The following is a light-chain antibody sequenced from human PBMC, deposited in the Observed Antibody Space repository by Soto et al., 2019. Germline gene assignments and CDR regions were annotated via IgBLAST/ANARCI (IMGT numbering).Light chain of an antibody. CDR2: DVS. CDR1: SSDVGGYNY. Sequence: QSALTQPCSVSGSPGQSVTISCTGTSSDVGGYNYVSWYQQHPGKAPKLMIYDVSKRPSGVPDRFSGSKSGNTASLTISGLQAEDEADYYCCSYAGTYTAYVFGTGTKLTVL. V-gene: IGLV2-11*01. J-gene: IGLJ1*01. CDR3: CSYAGTYTAYV.